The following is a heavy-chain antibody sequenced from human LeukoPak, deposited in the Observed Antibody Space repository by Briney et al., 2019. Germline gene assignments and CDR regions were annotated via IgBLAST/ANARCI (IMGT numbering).Heavy chain of an antibody. CDR1: GGSFSGYY. CDR3: ARDVAAADYFDY. Sequence: SETLSLTCAVYGGSFSGYYWSWIRQPPGKGLEWIGYIYYSGSTNYNPSLKSRVTISVDTSKNQFSLKLSSVTAADTAVYYCARDVAAADYFDYWGQGTLVTVSS. V-gene: IGHV4-59*01. CDR2: IYYSGST. D-gene: IGHD6-13*01. J-gene: IGHJ4*02.